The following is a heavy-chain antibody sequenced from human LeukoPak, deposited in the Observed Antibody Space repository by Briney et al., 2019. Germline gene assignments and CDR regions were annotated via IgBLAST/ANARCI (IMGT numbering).Heavy chain of an antibody. CDR3: ARVGTVFVAFDI. D-gene: IGHD2-21*01. CDR1: GYTFTSYY. V-gene: IGHV1-46*01. CDR2: INPSGGST. J-gene: IGHJ3*02. Sequence: APVKVSCKASGYTFTSYYLHWVRQAPGQGLEWMGIINPSGGSTSYAQKFQGRVTMTRDTSTSTVYMDLSSLRSEDTAVYYCARVGTVFVAFDIWGQGTMVTVSS.